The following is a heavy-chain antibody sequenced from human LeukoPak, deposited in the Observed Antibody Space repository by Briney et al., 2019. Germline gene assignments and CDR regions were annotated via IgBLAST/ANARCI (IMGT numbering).Heavy chain of an antibody. D-gene: IGHD6-6*01. Sequence: GGSLRLSCAASGFSFNIHDMHWVRQAPGKGLEWVAFMLHGGDSKYYADSVKGRFIISSDNSRNTLYLQMNNLRAEDTAVYYCTKGYRSSAGYYFDYWGQGTLVTVSS. CDR3: TKGYRSSAGYYFDY. J-gene: IGHJ4*02. CDR1: GFSFNIHD. CDR2: MLHGGDSK. V-gene: IGHV3-30*18.